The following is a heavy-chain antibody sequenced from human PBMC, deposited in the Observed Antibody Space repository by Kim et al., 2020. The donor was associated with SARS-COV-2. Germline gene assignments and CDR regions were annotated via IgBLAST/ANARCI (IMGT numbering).Heavy chain of an antibody. V-gene: IGHV3-7*03. CDR3: ARGGFWAPGDY. D-gene: IGHD3-3*01. Sequence: KYYVDSVKGRFTISRDNAKNSLYLQMNSLRAEDTAVYYCARGGFWAPGDYWGQGTLVTVSS. CDR2: K. J-gene: IGHJ4*02.